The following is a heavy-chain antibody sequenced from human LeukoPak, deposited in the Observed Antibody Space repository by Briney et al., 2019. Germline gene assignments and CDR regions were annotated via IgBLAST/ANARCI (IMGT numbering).Heavy chain of an antibody. CDR2: IRYSGPT. CDR1: GDSISSRASF. CDR3: VRHEEEDGYNAKTFDY. J-gene: IGHJ4*02. Sequence: PSETLSLTCTVSGDSISSRASFWGWVRQPPGKGREWIGSIRYSGPTYYNPSLKSRVTIPVDTSKNQFSLKLSSVTAADTAVYYCVRHEEEDGYNAKTFDYWGQGTLVTVFS. D-gene: IGHD5-24*01. V-gene: IGHV4-39*01.